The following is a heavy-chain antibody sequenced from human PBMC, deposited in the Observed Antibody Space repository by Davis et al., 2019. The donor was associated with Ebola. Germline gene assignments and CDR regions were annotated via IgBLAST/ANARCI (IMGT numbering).Heavy chain of an antibody. J-gene: IGHJ3*01. CDR3: AKDTSNVWFDV. D-gene: IGHD6-19*01. Sequence: GGSLRLSCVVSGFTFSKYAMSWVRQAPGKGLEWVSTLGTSADTYYADSVKGRFTISRDNSKNTLHLQMNSLRVEDTAIYYCAKDTSNVWFDVWGQGTMVTVSS. V-gene: IGHV3-23*01. CDR1: GFTFSKYA. CDR2: LGTSADT.